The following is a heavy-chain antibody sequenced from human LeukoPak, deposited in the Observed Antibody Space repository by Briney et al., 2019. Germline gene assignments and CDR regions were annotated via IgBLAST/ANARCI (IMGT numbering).Heavy chain of an antibody. D-gene: IGHD3-10*01. CDR2: VSGSGGST. J-gene: IGHJ4*02. V-gene: IGHV3-23*01. Sequence: GGSLRLSCAASGFTFSSYAMSWVRQAPGKGLEWISTVSGSGGSTYYAESVKGRFTIYRDNSKNTVYLQMKSLRAEDTAVYYCAKDGSGNFXRNFCDYWGQGTXVTVSS. CDR3: AKDGSGNFXRNFCDY. CDR1: GFTFSSYA.